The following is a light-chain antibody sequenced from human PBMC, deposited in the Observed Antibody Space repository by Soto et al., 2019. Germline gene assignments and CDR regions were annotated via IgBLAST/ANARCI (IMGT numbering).Light chain of an antibody. Sequence: ITLSPATLRFPPPARATLSCRANQSVSSYLAWYQQKPGQAPRLLIYAATNTATGIPARFSGSGSGTDFTLTISRLEAEDFAVYYWQHNGTPLTFGQGTRLEIK. J-gene: IGKJ5*01. V-gene: IGKV3-11*01. CDR1: QSVSSY. CDR3: QHNGTPLT. CDR2: AAT.